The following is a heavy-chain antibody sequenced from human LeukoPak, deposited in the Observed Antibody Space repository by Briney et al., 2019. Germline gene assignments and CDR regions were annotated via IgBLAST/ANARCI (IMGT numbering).Heavy chain of an antibody. CDR3: ARDRFRSGQPLDY. D-gene: IGHD3-10*01. CDR2: INWSGGST. J-gene: IGHJ4*02. Sequence: GGSLRLSCTASGFAFDEHGMSWVRQVPGKGLEWVSGINWSGGSTGYADPLRDRFTISRDNAKNSLYLQMNSLRAEDTAVYYCARDRFRSGQPLDYWGQGTLVTVSS. V-gene: IGHV3-20*04. CDR1: GFAFDEHG.